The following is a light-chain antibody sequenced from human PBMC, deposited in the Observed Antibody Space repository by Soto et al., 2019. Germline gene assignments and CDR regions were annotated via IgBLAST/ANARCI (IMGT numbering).Light chain of an antibody. CDR1: TSNIGAPYD. CDR3: HSYYISLHNYV. Sequence: QSVLTQPPSVSGAPGQRVSISCTGSTSNIGAPYDVHWYQHLPGTAPKLLIYGDNNRPSGVPDRFSGSKSDTSASLAITRLQDEDEADYYCHSYYISLHNYVFGTGTKLTVL. J-gene: IGLJ1*01. V-gene: IGLV1-40*01. CDR2: GDN.